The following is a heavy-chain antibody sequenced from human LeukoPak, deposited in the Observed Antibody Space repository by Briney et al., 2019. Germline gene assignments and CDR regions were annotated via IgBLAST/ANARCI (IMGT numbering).Heavy chain of an antibody. D-gene: IGHD5-12*01. CDR1: GDSFTSYW. CDR2: IYPGDSDT. CDR3: ARPPSRYSGYEGD. Sequence: GESLKISCKGSGDSFTSYWIGWVRQMPGKGLEWMGIIYPGDSDTRYSPSFQGQVTISADKSISTAYLQWSSLKASDTAMYYCARPPSRYSGYEGDWGQGTLVTVSS. J-gene: IGHJ4*02. V-gene: IGHV5-51*01.